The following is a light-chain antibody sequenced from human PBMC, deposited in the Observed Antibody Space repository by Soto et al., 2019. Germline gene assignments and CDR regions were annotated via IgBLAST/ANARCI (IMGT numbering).Light chain of an antibody. V-gene: IGKV3-20*01. CDR3: QQYGSSPPGIT. CDR1: QSVSSSY. J-gene: IGKJ5*01. CDR2: GAS. Sequence: EIVLTQSPGTLSLSPGERATLSCRASQSVSSSYLAWYQQKPGQAPRLLIYGASSRATGIPDRFSGSGSGTDFTLTISRPEPEDFAVYYCQQYGSSPPGITFGQGTRLEIK.